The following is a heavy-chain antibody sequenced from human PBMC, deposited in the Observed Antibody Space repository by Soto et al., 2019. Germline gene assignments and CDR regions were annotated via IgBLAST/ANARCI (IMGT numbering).Heavy chain of an antibody. J-gene: IGHJ2*01. CDR3: ARDPLWGTAMVLWYFDL. CDR2: ISYDGSNK. Sequence: GSLRLPCAASGFTFSSYAMLRVRQAPGKGLEWVAVISYDGSNKYYADSVKGRFTISRDNSKNTLYLQMNSLRAEDTAVYYCARDPLWGTAMVLWYFDLWGRGTLVTVSS. CDR1: GFTFSSYA. D-gene: IGHD5-18*01. V-gene: IGHV3-30-3*01.